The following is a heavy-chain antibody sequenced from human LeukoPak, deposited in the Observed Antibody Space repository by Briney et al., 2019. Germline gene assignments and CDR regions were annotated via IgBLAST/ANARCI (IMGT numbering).Heavy chain of an antibody. CDR3: ASSIAVAEFDY. CDR1: GGSISSGGSY. CDR2: IYYSGST. D-gene: IGHD6-19*01. V-gene: IGHV4-61*08. Sequence: SETLSLTCAVSGGSISSGGSYWSWIRQPPGTGLEWIGYIYYSGSTNYNPSLKSRVTISVDTSKNQFSLKLSSVTAADTAVYYCASSIAVAEFDYWGQGTLVTVSS. J-gene: IGHJ4*02.